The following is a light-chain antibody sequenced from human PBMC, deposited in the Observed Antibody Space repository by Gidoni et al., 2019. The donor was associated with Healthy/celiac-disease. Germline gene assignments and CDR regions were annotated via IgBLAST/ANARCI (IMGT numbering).Light chain of an antibody. CDR1: QDISNY. CDR2: DAS. J-gene: IGKJ1*01. Sequence: IQLTQSPSSLSASVGDRVTITCQASQDISNYLNWYQQKPGKAPKLLIYDASNLETGVPSRFSGSGSGTDFTFTISSLQPEDIATYYCQQYDNPPRTFXXXTKVEIK. V-gene: IGKV1-33*01. CDR3: QQYDNPPRT.